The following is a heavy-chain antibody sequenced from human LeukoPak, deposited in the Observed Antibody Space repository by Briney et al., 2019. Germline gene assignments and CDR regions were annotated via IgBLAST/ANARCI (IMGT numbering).Heavy chain of an antibody. Sequence: PGGSLRLSCEAFGFTFTSYAMSWVRKAQGKGLGWASAISGSGGSTYYADSVKGRFTISRDNSKNTLYLQMNSLRAEDTAVYYCAKDLGSVGATNYWGQGTLVTVSS. D-gene: IGHD1-26*01. CDR3: AKDLGSVGATNY. V-gene: IGHV3-23*01. CDR1: GFTFTSYA. J-gene: IGHJ4*02. CDR2: ISGSGGST.